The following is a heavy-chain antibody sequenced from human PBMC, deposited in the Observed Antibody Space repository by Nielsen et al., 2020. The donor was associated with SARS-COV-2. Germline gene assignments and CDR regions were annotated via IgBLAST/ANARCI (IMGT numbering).Heavy chain of an antibody. CDR3: ATSEYDILTGTTSNAFDI. J-gene: IGHJ3*02. CDR2: FDPEDGET. V-gene: IGHV1-24*01. CDR1: GYTLTELS. Sequence: ASVKASCKVSGYTLTELSMHWVRQAPGKGLEWMGGFDPEDGETIYAQKFQGRVTMTEDTSTDTAYMELSSLRSEDTAVYYCATSEYDILTGTTSNAFDIWGQGTMVTVSS. D-gene: IGHD3-9*01.